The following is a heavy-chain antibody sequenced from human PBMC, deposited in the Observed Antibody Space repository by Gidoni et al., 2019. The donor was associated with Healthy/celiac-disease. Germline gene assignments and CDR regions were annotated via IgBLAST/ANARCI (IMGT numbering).Heavy chain of an antibody. D-gene: IGHD2-15*01. CDR1: GYTFTGYY. J-gene: IGHJ4*02. V-gene: IGHV1-2*06. CDR3: ATDSVVAAQYYFDY. CDR2: INPNSGGT. Sequence: QVQLVQSGAEVNKPGASVKVSCKASGYTFTGYYMHWVRQAPGQGLEWMGRINPNSGGTNYAQKFQGRVTMTRDTSISTAYMELSRLRSDDTAVYYCATDSVVAAQYYFDYWGQGTLVTVSS.